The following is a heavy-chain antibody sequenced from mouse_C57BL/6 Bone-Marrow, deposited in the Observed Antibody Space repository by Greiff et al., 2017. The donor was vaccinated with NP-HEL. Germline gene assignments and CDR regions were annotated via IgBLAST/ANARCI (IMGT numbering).Heavy chain of an antibody. CDR3: ARDPDWYFDV. J-gene: IGHJ1*03. CDR2: INYDGSST. V-gene: IGHV5-16*01. CDR1: GFTFSDYY. Sequence: EVQLVESEGGLVQPGSSMKLSCTASGFTFSDYYMAWVRQVPEKGLEWVANINYDGSSTYYLDSLKSRFIISRDNAKNILYLQMSSLKSEDTATYYCARDPDWYFDVWGTGTTVTVSS.